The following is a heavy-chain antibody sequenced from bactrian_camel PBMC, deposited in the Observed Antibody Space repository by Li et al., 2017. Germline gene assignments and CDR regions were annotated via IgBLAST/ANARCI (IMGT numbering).Heavy chain of an antibody. J-gene: IGHJ4*01. CDR1: GFTFSSYY. CDR3: TKSGGRSYASGYNF. CDR2: IASDGNA. V-gene: IGHV3S1*01. Sequence: VQLVESGGGLMQPGGTLTLSCAAPGFTFSSYYMYWVRQAPGKGLEWVSTIASDGNAYYADSVKGRFTISRDNAKNTVYLQLSSLKTEEMAMYYCTKSGGRSYASGYNFWGQGTQVTVS. D-gene: IGHD1*01.